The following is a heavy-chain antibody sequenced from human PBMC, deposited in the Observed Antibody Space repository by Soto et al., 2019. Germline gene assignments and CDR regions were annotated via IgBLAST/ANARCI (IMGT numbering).Heavy chain of an antibody. CDR3: ARMIRTTVTTLYYFDY. CDR1: GGSISSGGYY. V-gene: IGHV4-31*03. Sequence: SETLSLTCTVSGGSISSGGYYWSWIRQHPGKGLEWIGYIYYSGSTYYNPSLKSRVTISVDTSKNQFSLKLSSVTAADTAVYYCARMIRTTVTTLYYFDYWGQGTLVTVSS. D-gene: IGHD4-17*01. CDR2: IYYSGST. J-gene: IGHJ4*02.